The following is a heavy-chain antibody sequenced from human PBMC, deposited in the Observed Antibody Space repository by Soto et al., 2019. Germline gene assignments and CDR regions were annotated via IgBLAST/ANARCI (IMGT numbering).Heavy chain of an antibody. J-gene: IGHJ4*02. CDR2: ISYDGSNK. CDR3: AREGFVVVATTIDY. D-gene: IGHD5-12*01. Sequence: QVQLVESGGGVVQPGRSLRLSCAASGFTFSSYAMHWVRQAPGKGLEWVAVISYDGSNKYYADSVKGRFTISRDNSKNTLYLQMKSLRAEDTAVYYCAREGFVVVATTIDYWGQGTLVTVSS. V-gene: IGHV3-30-3*01. CDR1: GFTFSSYA.